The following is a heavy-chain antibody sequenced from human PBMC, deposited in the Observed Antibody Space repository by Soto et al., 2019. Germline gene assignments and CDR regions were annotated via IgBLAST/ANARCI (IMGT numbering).Heavy chain of an antibody. CDR3: ARVLRVPGQQQLVDPFDY. CDR2: ISSSGSTI. V-gene: IGHV3-11*01. CDR1: GFTFSDYY. D-gene: IGHD6-13*01. Sequence: GGSLRLSCAASGFTFSDYYMSWIRQAPGKGLEWVSYISSSGSTIYYADSVKGRFTTSRDNAKNSLYLQMNSLRAEDTAVYYCARVLRVPGQQQLVDPFDYWGQGTLVTVSS. J-gene: IGHJ4*02.